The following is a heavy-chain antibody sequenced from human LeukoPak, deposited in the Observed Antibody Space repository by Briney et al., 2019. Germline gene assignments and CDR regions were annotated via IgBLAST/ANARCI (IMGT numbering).Heavy chain of an antibody. D-gene: IGHD3-10*01. J-gene: IGHJ4*02. Sequence: GGSLTLSCVASGFTFISYGMSWVRQAPGKGLQWVSAISGDGKDRGYPDSVKGRFTISRDNYKNTLYLQMNSLRAEDTAVYYCARVEMVRGVVISPRQFDYWGQGTLVTVSS. V-gene: IGHV3-23*01. CDR3: ARVEMVRGVVISPRQFDY. CDR2: ISGDGKDR. CDR1: GFTFISYG.